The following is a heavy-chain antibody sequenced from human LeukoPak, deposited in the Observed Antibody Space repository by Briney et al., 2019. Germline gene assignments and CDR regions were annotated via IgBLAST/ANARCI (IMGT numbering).Heavy chain of an antibody. V-gene: IGHV3-9*01. D-gene: IGHD6-13*01. CDR2: ISWNSGSI. CDR1: GFTFDDYA. Sequence: PGRSLRLSCAASGFTFDDYAMHWVRQAPGKGLEWVSGISWNSGSIGYADSVKGRFTISRDNAKNSLYLQMNSLRAEDTALYYCAKDIHWVGSSSWHVTTWDYWGQGTLVTVSS. CDR3: AKDIHWVGSSSWHVTTWDY. J-gene: IGHJ4*02.